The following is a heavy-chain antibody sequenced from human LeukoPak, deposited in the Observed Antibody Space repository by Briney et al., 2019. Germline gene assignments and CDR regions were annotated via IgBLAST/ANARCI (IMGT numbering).Heavy chain of an antibody. D-gene: IGHD2-15*01. CDR2: IKSKTDGGTT. V-gene: IGHV3-15*01. Sequence: GGSLRLSCAASGFTFSNAWMSWVRQAPGRGLEWVGRIKSKTDGGTTDYAAPAKRRFTISRDDSKNTLNLQMNSLNTEDTALYYCTRNYCRGGSCPRDYYYYMDVWGKGTTVTVSS. CDR1: GFTFSNAW. J-gene: IGHJ6*03. CDR3: TRNYCRGGSCPRDYYYYMDV.